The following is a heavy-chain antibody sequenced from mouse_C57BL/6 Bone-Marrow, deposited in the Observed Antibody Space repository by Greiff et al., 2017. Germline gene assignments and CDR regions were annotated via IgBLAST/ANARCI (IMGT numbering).Heavy chain of an antibody. CDR1: GFTFSSYA. Sequence: EVKLMESGGGLVKPGGSLKLSCAASGFTFSSYAMSWVRQTPEKRLEWVATISDGGSYTYYPDNVKGRFTISRDNAKNNLYLQMSHLKSEDTAMYYCARKIYYSNSYFDYWGQGTTRTVSS. J-gene: IGHJ2*01. CDR2: ISDGGSYT. V-gene: IGHV5-4*03. CDR3: ARKIYYSNSYFDY. D-gene: IGHD2-5*01.